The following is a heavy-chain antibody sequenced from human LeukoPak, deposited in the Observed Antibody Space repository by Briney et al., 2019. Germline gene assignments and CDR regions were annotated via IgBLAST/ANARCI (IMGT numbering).Heavy chain of an antibody. D-gene: IGHD3-10*01. J-gene: IGHJ6*03. Sequence: GGSLRLSCAASGFTFSSYGMHWVRQAPGKGLEWVAFIRYDGSNKYYADSVKGRFTISRDNSKNTLYLQMNSLRAEDTAVYYCAKTAHYYGSGSHKFYYYYYYMDVWGKGTTVTVSS. CDR3: AKTAHYYGSGSHKFYYYYYYMDV. V-gene: IGHV3-30*02. CDR1: GFTFSSYG. CDR2: IRYDGSNK.